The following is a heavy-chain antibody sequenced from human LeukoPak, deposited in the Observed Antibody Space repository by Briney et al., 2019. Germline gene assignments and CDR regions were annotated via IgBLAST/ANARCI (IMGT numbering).Heavy chain of an antibody. CDR1: GGSISSYY. CDR2: IYYSGST. D-gene: IGHD3/OR15-3a*01. J-gene: IGHJ4*02. V-gene: IGHV4-59*01. CDR3: ASSGTGGYFDY. Sequence: SETLSLTCTVSGGSISSYYWSWIRQPPGKGLEWIGYIYYSGSTNYNPSLKSRVTISVDTSKNQFSLKPSSVTAADTAVYYCASSGTGGYFDYWGQGTLVTVSS.